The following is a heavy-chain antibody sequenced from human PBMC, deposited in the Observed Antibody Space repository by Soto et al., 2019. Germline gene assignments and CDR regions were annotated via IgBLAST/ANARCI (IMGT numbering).Heavy chain of an antibody. CDR3: ARKPPSAIQGWAFGMDV. Sequence: ELQLVETGGGLIQTGGSLRLSCAASGFSISSNYIAWVRLPPGKGLEWVSTTFSGGNTEYAASVKGRCSISRDNYKNTLYLQMDNLRVEDTAVYYCARKPPSAIQGWAFGMDVWGQGTTVSVSS. CDR1: GFSISSNY. CDR2: TFSGGNT. J-gene: IGHJ6*02. D-gene: IGHD2-21*01. V-gene: IGHV3-53*02.